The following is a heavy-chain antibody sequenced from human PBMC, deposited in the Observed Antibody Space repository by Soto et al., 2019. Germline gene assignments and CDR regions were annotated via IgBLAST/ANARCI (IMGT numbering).Heavy chain of an antibody. V-gene: IGHV1-69*01. CDR3: VSDRRIYYSDPHDEFVASDYEV. D-gene: IGHD3-22*01. J-gene: IGHJ3*01. CDR2: FIPRFRTL. CDR1: GGIFGSHG. Sequence: QVQLIQSEAEVKKPGSSVRVSCTASGGIFGSHGFSWVRQAPGQRLEWVGGFIPRFRTLTYTEKFQARVRIAADESTNTVYLDLSSLTSEDTAVYYCVSDRRIYYSDPHDEFVASDYEVWGQGTMVSVSS.